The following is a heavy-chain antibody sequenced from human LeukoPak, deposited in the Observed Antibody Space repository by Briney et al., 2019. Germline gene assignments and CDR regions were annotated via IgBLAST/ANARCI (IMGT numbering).Heavy chain of an antibody. CDR1: GGSVSSGSYY. V-gene: IGHV4-61*01. CDR2: IYYSGST. CDR3: ARGGSGGWYGDHDAFDI. D-gene: IGHD6-19*01. J-gene: IGHJ3*02. Sequence: SETLSLTCTGSGGSVSSGSYYWSWIRQPPGKGLEWIGYIYYSGSTNYNPSLKSRVTISVDTSKNQFSLKLSSVTAADTAVYYCARGGSGGWYGDHDAFDIWGQGTMVTVSS.